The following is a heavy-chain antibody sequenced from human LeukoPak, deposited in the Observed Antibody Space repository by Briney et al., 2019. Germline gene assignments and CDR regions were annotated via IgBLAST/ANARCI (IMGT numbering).Heavy chain of an antibody. CDR3: ARDGGYYYGMDV. Sequence: SETLSLTCTVSGGSISSYYWSWIRQPPGKGLEWIGYIYYSGSTNYNPSLKSRVTISIDTSKNQFSLKLSSVTAADTAVYYCARDGGYYYGMDVWGQGTTVTVSS. J-gene: IGHJ6*02. V-gene: IGHV4-59*01. D-gene: IGHD3-3*01. CDR1: GGSISSYY. CDR2: IYYSGST.